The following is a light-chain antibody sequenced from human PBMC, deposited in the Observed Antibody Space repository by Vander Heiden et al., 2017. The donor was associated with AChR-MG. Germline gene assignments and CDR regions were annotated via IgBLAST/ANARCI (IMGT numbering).Light chain of an antibody. J-gene: IGLJ2*01. CDR1: KLGDKY. CDR3: QAWDSSTAVV. V-gene: IGLV3-1*01. CDR2: QDS. Sequence: YELTQPPSVSVSPGQTASITCSGDKLGDKYACWYQQKPGQSPVLVIYQDSKRPSGIPERFSGSNSGNTATLTISGTQAMDEADYYCQAWDSSTAVVFGGGTKLTVL.